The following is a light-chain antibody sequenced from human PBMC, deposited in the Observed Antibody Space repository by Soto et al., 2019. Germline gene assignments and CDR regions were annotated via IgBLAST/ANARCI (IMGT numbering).Light chain of an antibody. Sequence: EIVLTQSPATLSLSPVETATLSCRASQSISTYLAWYQKKPGQAPRLLMYEASNRATGVPARFSGSGSGTDFTLTISSLEPEDFAVYYCQQRGDWPPITFGQGTRLEN. CDR2: EAS. J-gene: IGKJ5*01. V-gene: IGKV3-11*01. CDR3: QQRGDWPPIT. CDR1: QSISTY.